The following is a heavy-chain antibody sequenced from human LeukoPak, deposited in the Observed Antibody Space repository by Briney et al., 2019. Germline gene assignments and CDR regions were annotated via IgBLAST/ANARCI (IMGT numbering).Heavy chain of an antibody. Sequence: SETLSLTCTVSGGSIGSSSYYWGWIRQPPGKGLEWIGSIYYSGSTYYNPSLKSRVTISVDTSKNQFSLKLSSVTAADTAVYYCARENYYDSSCYNTWGQGTLVTVSS. CDR1: GGSIGSSSYY. CDR2: IYYSGST. D-gene: IGHD3-22*01. J-gene: IGHJ5*02. CDR3: ARENYYDSSCYNT. V-gene: IGHV4-39*07.